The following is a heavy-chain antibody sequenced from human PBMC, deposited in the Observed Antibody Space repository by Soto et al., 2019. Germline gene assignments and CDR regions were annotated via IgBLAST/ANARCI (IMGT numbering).Heavy chain of an antibody. CDR1: GFSVSPSH. J-gene: IGHJ5*02. CDR2: IYSGGAT. D-gene: IGHD3-10*01. V-gene: IGHV3-53*01. CDR3: AKVGPYDSGRDMFRYHWFDP. Sequence: EVQLMESGGGLIQPGGSLRLSCAAAGFSVSPSHITWVRQAPGKGLEWVSVIYSGGATHYAVGVKGRVIISRDKSKNTVDLPMNRLRAEVTAVYYCAKVGPYDSGRDMFRYHWFDPWGQGTLVTVSS.